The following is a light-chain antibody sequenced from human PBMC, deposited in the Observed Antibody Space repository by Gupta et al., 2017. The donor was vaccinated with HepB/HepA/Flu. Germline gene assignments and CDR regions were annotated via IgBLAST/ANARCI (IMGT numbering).Light chain of an antibody. CDR2: DAS. CDR3: QQYGYSPRT. J-gene: IGKJ1*01. CDR1: QSVRGNY. V-gene: IGKV3-20*01. Sequence: EIVLTQSPGTLSLSPGESATLSCRASQSVRGNYLAWYQQKPGQAPSVLIYDASSRATGVPDRFSGSGSGADFTLTITRLEPEDFAVYYCQQYGYSPRTFGQGTKVEIK.